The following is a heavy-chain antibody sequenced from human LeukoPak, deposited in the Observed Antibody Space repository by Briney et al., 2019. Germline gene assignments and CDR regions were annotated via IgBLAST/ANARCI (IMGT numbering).Heavy chain of an antibody. D-gene: IGHD1-26*01. CDR3: ARAAKWEFYHYYMDG. CDR2: MKNGSSNR. V-gene: IGHV3-48*01. J-gene: IGHJ6*03. Sequence: GGSLCPFCVASEFTFSSYSMVWVRQAPREGRGWLLCMKNGSSNRFIADSVKGRCTISTDNAKILLYLQMNKLRADDTAVYYCARAAKWEFYHYYMDGWGKGTTVAVSS. CDR1: EFTFSSYS.